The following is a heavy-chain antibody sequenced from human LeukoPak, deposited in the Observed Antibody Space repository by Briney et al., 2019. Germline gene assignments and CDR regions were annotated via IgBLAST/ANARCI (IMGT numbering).Heavy chain of an antibody. CDR2: IYSGGST. Sequence: GGSLRLSCAASGFTVSSNYMSWVRQAPGKGLEWVSVIYSGGSTYYADSVKGRFTISRDNSKNTLYIQMNSLRAEDTAVYYCARGFADCSSTSCYVYPFDYWGQGTLVTVSS. D-gene: IGHD2-2*01. V-gene: IGHV3-53*01. CDR1: GFTVSSNY. CDR3: ARGFADCSSTSCYVYPFDY. J-gene: IGHJ4*02.